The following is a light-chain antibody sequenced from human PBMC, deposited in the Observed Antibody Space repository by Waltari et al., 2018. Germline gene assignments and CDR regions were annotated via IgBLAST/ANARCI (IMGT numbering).Light chain of an antibody. CDR3: QQDYTTPWT. CDR2: AAT. Sequence: GDSVTVTCRASQDINKELSWYQQKPGKAPTLLIYAATSLQTGVPSRFSGSGSGTDFGITITSLQPEDVATYYCQQDYTTPWTFGQGTKVEIK. J-gene: IGKJ1*01. V-gene: IGKV1-27*01. CDR1: QDINKE.